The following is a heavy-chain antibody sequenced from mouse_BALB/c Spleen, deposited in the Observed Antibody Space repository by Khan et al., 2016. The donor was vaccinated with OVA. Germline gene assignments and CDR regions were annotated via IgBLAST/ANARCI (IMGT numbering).Heavy chain of an antibody. CDR3: VNHGSSSAWFTY. Sequence: QVQLKQSGAELAKPGASVKMSCKASGYTFTKYWMHWVKQRPGQGLEWIGYITPSTGYTEYNQKFKDKATLTADKSSSTAYMQLSSLTSEDSAVYYCVNHGSSSAWFTYWGQGTLVTVAA. J-gene: IGHJ3*01. CDR2: ITPSTGYT. D-gene: IGHD1-1*01. V-gene: IGHV1-7*01. CDR1: GYTFTKYW.